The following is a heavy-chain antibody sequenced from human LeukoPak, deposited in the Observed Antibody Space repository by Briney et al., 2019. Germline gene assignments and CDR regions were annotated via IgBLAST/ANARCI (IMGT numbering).Heavy chain of an antibody. CDR2: INHSGTT. Sequence: PSETLSLTCAVYGGSFSGYYWSWIRQPPGKGLEWIGEINHSGTTNYNPSLKSRVTISLDTSKNQFSLKLSSVTAADTAVYYCAGHHPRNTVDFWGQGTLVTVSS. D-gene: IGHD2/OR15-2a*01. J-gene: IGHJ4*02. CDR1: GGSFSGYY. CDR3: AGHHPRNTVDF. V-gene: IGHV4-34*01.